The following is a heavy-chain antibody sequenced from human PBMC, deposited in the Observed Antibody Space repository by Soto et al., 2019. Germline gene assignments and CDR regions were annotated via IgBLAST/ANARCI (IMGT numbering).Heavy chain of an antibody. CDR2: IYATGTT. D-gene: IGHD1-1*01. CDR1: RAPISGCV. Sequence: LTITCPVSRAPISGCVWTRSRKTDGSGLGWIGRIYATGTTDYNPSLKRRVRMSLDTSKKQFSQKWRSVTAADTAVYYCVRDGTQTLRDWFDPWGQRMAVTVSS. J-gene: IGHJ5*02. CDR3: VRDGTQTLRDWFDP. V-gene: IGHV4-4*07.